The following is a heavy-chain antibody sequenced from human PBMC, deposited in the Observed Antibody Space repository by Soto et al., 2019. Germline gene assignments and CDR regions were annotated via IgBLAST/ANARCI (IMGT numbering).Heavy chain of an antibody. V-gene: IGHV3-74*01. D-gene: IGHD2-2*01. J-gene: IGHJ4*02. CDR1: GFTFSSYW. CDR2: INSDGSST. CDR3: ASFEAAAIYFDY. Sequence: LRLFCAASGFTFSSYWMHWVRQAPGKGLVWVSRINSDGSSTSYADSVKGRFTISRDNAKNTLHLQMNSLRAEDTAVYYCASFEAAAIYFDYWGQGPLVTLSS.